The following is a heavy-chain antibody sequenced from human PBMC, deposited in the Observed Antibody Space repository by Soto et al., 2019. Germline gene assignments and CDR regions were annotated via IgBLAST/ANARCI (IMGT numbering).Heavy chain of an antibody. J-gene: IGHJ6*02. D-gene: IGHD3-22*01. CDR1: GYSFTSYW. Sequence: PGESLKISCKGSGYSFTSYWISWVRQMPGKGLEWMGRIDPSDSYTNYSPSFQGHVTISADKSISTAYLQWSSLKASDPAMYYCARQVVVNYGMDVWGQGTTVTVSS. V-gene: IGHV5-10-1*01. CDR2: IDPSDSYT. CDR3: ARQVVVNYGMDV.